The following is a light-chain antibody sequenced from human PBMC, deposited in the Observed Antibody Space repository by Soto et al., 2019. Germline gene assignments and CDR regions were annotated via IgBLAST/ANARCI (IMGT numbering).Light chain of an antibody. Sequence: DIQMTQSPSTLSASVGDRVTITCRASQRINNWLAWYQQKPGKAPKLLIYDASSLESGVPSRFSGSGSGTEFTLTISSLQPDDFATYYCQQYNSHSGTFGQGTKLEIK. CDR2: DAS. CDR1: QRINNW. J-gene: IGKJ2*01. V-gene: IGKV1-5*01. CDR3: QQYNSHSGT.